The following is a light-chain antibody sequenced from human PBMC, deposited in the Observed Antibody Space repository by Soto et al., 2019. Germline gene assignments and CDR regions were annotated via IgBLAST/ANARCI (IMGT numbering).Light chain of an antibody. J-gene: IGKJ4*01. V-gene: IGKV1-33*01. CDR3: QQYENRPLT. Sequence: DIQLTQSPPSLSASVGDAVTITCQASQDITNYLNWYQQRSGKSPKLLIFDAANLERGVPSRFSGSGSGTHFTFTISSLQPEDVATYYGQQYENRPLTFGGGTKVE. CDR1: QDITNY. CDR2: DAA.